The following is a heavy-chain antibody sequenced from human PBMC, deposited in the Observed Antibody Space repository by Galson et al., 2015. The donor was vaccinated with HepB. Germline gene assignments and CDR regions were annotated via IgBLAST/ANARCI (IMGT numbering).Heavy chain of an antibody. V-gene: IGHV3-33*08. CDR1: GFTFKDFG. J-gene: IGHJ4*02. D-gene: IGHD1-26*01. Sequence: SLRLSCAASGFTFKDFGMHWVRQAPGKGLEWVGVIWRDGGKKNYGDTVKGRVTVYRDTPENTLSLQMNSLRVDDTATYFCGRSLGIVIDFWGQGSLVIVSS. CDR3: GRSLGIVIDF. CDR2: IWRDGGKK.